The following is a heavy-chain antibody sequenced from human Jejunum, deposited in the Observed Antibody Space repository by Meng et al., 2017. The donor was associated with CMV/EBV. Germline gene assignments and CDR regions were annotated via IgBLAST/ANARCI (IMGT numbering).Heavy chain of an antibody. CDR2: MYFSGIA. J-gene: IGHJ4*02. Sequence: QVQLQESGPGLVKPAATLSLTCTASGDPISSGSHSWAWFRQPPGKRLEWIGSMYFSGIADYNPSLKSRVTISLHATQKQFSLRLTSVTAADSAVYFCARDLTNKWFYYWGQGTLVTVSS. CDR3: ARDLTNKWFYY. CDR1: GDPISSGSHS. D-gene: IGHD1-26*01. V-gene: IGHV4-39*07.